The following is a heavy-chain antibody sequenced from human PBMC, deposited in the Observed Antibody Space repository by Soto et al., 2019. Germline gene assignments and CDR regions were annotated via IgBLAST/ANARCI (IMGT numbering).Heavy chain of an antibody. Sequence: PGGSLRLSCAASGFTFSSYGMHWVRQAPGKGLEWVAVISYDGSNKYYADSVKGRFTISRDNSKNSLYLQMNSLRAEDTAVYYCAKDGYYYDSSGYYFYYYYYGMDVWGQGTTVTV. CDR1: GFTFSSYG. D-gene: IGHD3-22*01. CDR2: ISYDGSNK. V-gene: IGHV3-30*18. CDR3: AKDGYYYDSSGYYFYYYYYGMDV. J-gene: IGHJ6*02.